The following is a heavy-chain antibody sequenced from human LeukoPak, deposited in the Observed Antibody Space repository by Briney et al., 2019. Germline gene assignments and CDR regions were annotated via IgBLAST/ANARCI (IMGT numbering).Heavy chain of an antibody. V-gene: IGHV3-48*01. CDR1: GFTFSSYS. Sequence: GGSLRLSCAASGFTFSSYSMNWVRQVPGKGLEWIAYIGIDSGNTKYADSVRGRFTISADKTKNSLYVQMNSLRVEDTAGYYCARDHNYAFDNWGQGTLVSVAS. CDR3: ARDHNYAFDN. J-gene: IGHJ4*02. CDR2: IGIDSGNT. D-gene: IGHD1-1*01.